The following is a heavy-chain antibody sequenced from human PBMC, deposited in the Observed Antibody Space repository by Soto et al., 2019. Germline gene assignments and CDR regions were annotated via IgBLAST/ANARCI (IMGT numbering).Heavy chain of an antibody. D-gene: IGHD3-22*01. Sequence: PVGSLRLSCAASGFTFRNYGMNWVRQAPGKGLEWVSYIGIGSSTTYYADSVKGRFTISRDNAKNSLYLQMNSLRAEDTAVYYCARDQLYYNDISGRPLNAFDVWGQGTMVKVSS. CDR3: ARDQLYYNDISGRPLNAFDV. CDR1: GFTFRNYG. V-gene: IGHV3-48*01. CDR2: IGIGSSTT. J-gene: IGHJ3*01.